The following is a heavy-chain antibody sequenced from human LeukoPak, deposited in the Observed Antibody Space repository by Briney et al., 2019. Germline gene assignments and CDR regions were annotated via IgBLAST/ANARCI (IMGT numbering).Heavy chain of an antibody. CDR2: ILYNGGT. J-gene: IGHJ4*02. Sequence: PSETLSLTCTVSGGSISSSVYYWGWIRQPPGKGLEWIGSILYNGGTFYNPSLKSRVTISVDTSKNQFSLMVKSVTAADTAVYYCARGVLPIRVFDYWGQGTLVTVSS. V-gene: IGHV4-39*01. CDR3: ARGVLPIRVFDY. D-gene: IGHD3-10*01. CDR1: GGSISSSVYY.